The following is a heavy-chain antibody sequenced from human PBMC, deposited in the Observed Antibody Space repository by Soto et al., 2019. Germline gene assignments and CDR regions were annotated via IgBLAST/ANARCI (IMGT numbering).Heavy chain of an antibody. V-gene: IGHV4-4*02. D-gene: IGHD3-3*01. CDR1: GGSISSSYW. CDR3: VTSLNYDFWRDGGRHYYFDY. Sequence: SETLSLTCAVSGGSISSSYWWNWVRQPPGKGLEWIGKIYHSGSTNYNPSLKNRVTISVDKPNNQFSLRLSSVTAADTAVYFCVTSLNYDFWRDGGRHYYFDYWGQGTLVTVSS. J-gene: IGHJ4*02. CDR2: IYHSGST.